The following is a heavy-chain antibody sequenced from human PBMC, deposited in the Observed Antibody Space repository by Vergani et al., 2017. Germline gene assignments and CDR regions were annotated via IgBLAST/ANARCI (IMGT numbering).Heavy chain of an antibody. V-gene: IGHV1-8*01. CDR3: ARVPIGYCRGGSCLFSDY. CDR1: GYTFTSYA. CDR2: MNPNSGNT. J-gene: IGHJ4*02. D-gene: IGHD2-15*01. Sequence: QVQLVQSGAEVKKPGASVKVSCKASGYTFTSYAINWVRQATGQGLEWMGWMNPNSGNTGYAQKFQGRVTMTRNTSISTAYMELSSLRSEDTAVYYCARVPIGYCRGGSCLFSDYWGQGTLVTVSS.